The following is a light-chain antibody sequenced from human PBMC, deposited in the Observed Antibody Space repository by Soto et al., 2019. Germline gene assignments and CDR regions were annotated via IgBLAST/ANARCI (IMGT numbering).Light chain of an antibody. CDR2: EVS. CDR1: SSDVGGYNY. CDR3: SSYTSSSTPWV. J-gene: IGLJ1*01. Sequence: QSALAQPASVSGSPGQSITISCTGTSSDVGGYNYVSWYQQHPGKAPKLMIYEVSNRPSGVSHRFSGSKSGNTASLTISGLQAEDEADYYCSSYTSSSTPWVFXTGTKVTVL. V-gene: IGLV2-14*01.